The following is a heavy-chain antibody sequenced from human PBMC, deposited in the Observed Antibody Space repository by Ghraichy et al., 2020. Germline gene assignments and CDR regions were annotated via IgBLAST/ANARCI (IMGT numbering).Heavy chain of an antibody. Sequence: GGSLRLSCAASGFTFSSSWMSWVRQAPGKGLEWVANMNQDGSEKSYVDSVKGRFTISRDNAENSLYLQMNSLRAEDTAVYYCATRNNWAFNYWGQGTLVTVSS. V-gene: IGHV3-7*01. CDR1: GFTFSSSW. J-gene: IGHJ4*02. CDR3: ATRNNWAFNY. D-gene: IGHD1-1*01. CDR2: MNQDGSEK.